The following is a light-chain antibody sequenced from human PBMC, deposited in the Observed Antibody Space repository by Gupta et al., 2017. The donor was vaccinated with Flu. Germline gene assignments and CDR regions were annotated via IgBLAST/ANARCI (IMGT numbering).Light chain of an antibody. CDR1: QSINSY. Sequence: EIVLTQSPATLSLSPGERATLSCRTSQSINSYLAWYQQITGQSPRLLIYDASNRATAITARFCGSGSGTTFTHSISSLETDDSAVFYCHQRSKWPRYTFGQGTKLEIK. CDR2: DAS. V-gene: IGKV3-11*01. J-gene: IGKJ2*01. CDR3: HQRSKWPRYT.